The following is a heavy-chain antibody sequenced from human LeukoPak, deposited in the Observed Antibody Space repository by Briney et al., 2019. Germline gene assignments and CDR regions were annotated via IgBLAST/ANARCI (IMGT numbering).Heavy chain of an antibody. CDR3: ARVGARAFDI. CDR1: GFTFSSYA. V-gene: IGHV3-23*01. D-gene: IGHD1-26*01. CDR2: ISGSGGNT. J-gene: IGHJ3*02. Sequence: GGSLRLSCVVSGFTFSSYAMSWVRQAPGKGLEWVSSISGSGGNTHYADSVKGRFTISRDNSKNTLYLQMNSLRAEDTAVYYCARVGARAFDIWGQGTMVTVSS.